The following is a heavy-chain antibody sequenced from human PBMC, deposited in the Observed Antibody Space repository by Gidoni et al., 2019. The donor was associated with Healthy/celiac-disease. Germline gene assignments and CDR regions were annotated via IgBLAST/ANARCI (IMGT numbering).Heavy chain of an antibody. CDR2: ISSSSSYI. Sequence: EVQLVESGGGLVKPGGSLRLSCAASGFTFSSYSMNWVRQAPGRGLEWVSSISSSSSYIYYADSVKGRFTISRDNAKNSLYLQMNSLRAEDTAVYYCARDSSGWYPEDYWGQGTLVTVSS. V-gene: IGHV3-21*01. CDR3: ARDSSGWYPEDY. J-gene: IGHJ4*02. D-gene: IGHD6-19*01. CDR1: GFTFSSYS.